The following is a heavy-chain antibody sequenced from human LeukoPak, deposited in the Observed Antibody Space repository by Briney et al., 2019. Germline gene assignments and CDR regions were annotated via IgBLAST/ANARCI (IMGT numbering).Heavy chain of an antibody. CDR1: GFTFSIYA. CDR2: ITSISSAS. CDR3: AIVPAATGPDY. Sequence: PGGSLRLSCAASGFTFSIYAMSWVRQAPGKGLEWVSSITSISSASFYADSVKGRFTISRDNSRDTLYLQMNSLRAEDTAVYYCAIVPAATGPDYWGQGTLVTVSS. J-gene: IGHJ4*02. D-gene: IGHD2-2*01. V-gene: IGHV3-23*01.